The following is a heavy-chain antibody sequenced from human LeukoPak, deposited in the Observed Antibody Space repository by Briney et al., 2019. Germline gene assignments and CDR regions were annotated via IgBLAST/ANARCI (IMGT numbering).Heavy chain of an antibody. CDR3: ARDIKPIAVAAPDAFDI. J-gene: IGHJ3*02. Sequence: SXXXSGXXFTGYYMHWVRQPPGQGLXXXGWXNPNSGGTNYAQKFQGRGTMTRDTSISTAYMELSRLRSDDTAVYYCARDIKPIAVAAPDAFDIWGQGTMVTVSS. CDR1: GXXFTGYY. CDR2: XNPNSGGT. D-gene: IGHD6-19*01. V-gene: IGHV1-2*02.